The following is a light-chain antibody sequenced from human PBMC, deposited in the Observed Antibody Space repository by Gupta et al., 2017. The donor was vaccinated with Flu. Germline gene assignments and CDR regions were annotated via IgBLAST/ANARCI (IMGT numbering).Light chain of an antibody. J-gene: IGKJ1*01. Sequence: PGQSPRRLIYQASYRESGVPDRFSGSGSGTXFTLKIXRGEAEDVGVYNCKQRAHCPWAFGXGTTVEIK. CDR2: QAS. V-gene: IGKV2-30*01. CDR3: KQRAHCPWA.